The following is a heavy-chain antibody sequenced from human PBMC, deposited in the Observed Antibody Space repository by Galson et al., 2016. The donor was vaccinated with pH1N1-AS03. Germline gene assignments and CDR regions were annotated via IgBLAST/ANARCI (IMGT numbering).Heavy chain of an antibody. J-gene: IGHJ6*03. Sequence: SLRLSCAASGFSIGNYWMDWLRQAPGKGLQWVAKINQDGSVKRYVDSVKGRFTISRDNAENSLFLEMNSLRAEDTAVYYCAREGKNRFRDYYYMDVWGKGTTVTVSS. D-gene: IGHD2/OR15-2a*01. V-gene: IGHV3-7*01. CDR3: AREGKNRFRDYYYMDV. CDR2: INQDGSVK. CDR1: GFSIGNYW.